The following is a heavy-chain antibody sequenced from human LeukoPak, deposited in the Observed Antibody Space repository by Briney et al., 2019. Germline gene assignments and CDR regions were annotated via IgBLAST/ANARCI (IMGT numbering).Heavy chain of an antibody. Sequence: SGGSLRLSCAASGFTFSSYGMHWVRQAPGKGLEWVAVISYDGSNKYYADSVKGRFTISRDNSKNTLYLQMNSLRAEDTAVYYCAKAGGYCSSTSCFFSRTVGRGYYMDVWGKGTTVTVSS. CDR2: ISYDGSNK. D-gene: IGHD2-2*01. CDR3: AKAGGYCSSTSCFFSRTVGRGYYMDV. V-gene: IGHV3-30*18. CDR1: GFTFSSYG. J-gene: IGHJ6*03.